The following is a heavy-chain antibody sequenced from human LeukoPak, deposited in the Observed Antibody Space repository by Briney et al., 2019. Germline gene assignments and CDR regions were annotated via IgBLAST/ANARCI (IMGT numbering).Heavy chain of an antibody. CDR3: AKDDSGYDLGEYYFDY. D-gene: IGHD5-12*01. CDR2: IRYDGGNK. CDR1: GFTFSSYG. J-gene: IGHJ4*02. V-gene: IGHV3-30*02. Sequence: PGGSLRLSCAASGFTFSSYGMHWVRQAPGKGLEWVAFIRYDGGNKYYADSVKGRFTISRDNSKNTLYLQMNSLRAEDTAVYYCAKDDSGYDLGEYYFDYWGQGTLVTVSS.